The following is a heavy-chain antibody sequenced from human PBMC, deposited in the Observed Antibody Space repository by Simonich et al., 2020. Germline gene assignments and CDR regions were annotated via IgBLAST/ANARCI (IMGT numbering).Heavy chain of an antibody. D-gene: IGHD2-2*01. Sequence: QVQLVQSGAEVKKPGASVKVSCKAAGYTFTGYYMHWVRQAPGKGLEWSGRFNPNSGGTNYAQKFQGRFTMTRKTSIRTAYMELSRLRSDDTAVYYCARDTFLGYCSSTSCYDAFDIWGQGTMVTVSS. V-gene: IGHV1-2*06. J-gene: IGHJ3*02. CDR3: ARDTFLGYCSSTSCYDAFDI. CDR1: GYTFTGYY. CDR2: FNPNSGGT.